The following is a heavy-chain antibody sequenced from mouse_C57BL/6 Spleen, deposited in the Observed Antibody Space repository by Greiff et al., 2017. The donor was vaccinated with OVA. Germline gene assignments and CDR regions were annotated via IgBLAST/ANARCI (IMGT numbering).Heavy chain of an antibody. V-gene: IGHV1-72*01. Sequence: QVHVKQPGAELVKPGASVKLSCKASGYTFTSYWMHWVKQRPGRGLEWIGRIDPNSGGTTYNEKFKSKATLTVDKPSSTAYMQLSSLTSEDSAVYYCAYDYDGYYAMDYWGQGTSVTVSS. CDR2: IDPNSGGT. D-gene: IGHD2-4*01. CDR1: GYTFTSYW. CDR3: AYDYDGYYAMDY. J-gene: IGHJ4*01.